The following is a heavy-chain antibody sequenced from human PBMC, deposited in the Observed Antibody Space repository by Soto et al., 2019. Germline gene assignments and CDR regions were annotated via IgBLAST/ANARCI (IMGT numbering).Heavy chain of an antibody. V-gene: IGHV3-30-3*01. Sequence: GGSLRLSCAASGFTFSTYPMHWVRQAPGKGLEWVAVISYDGTNIYYADSVKGRSTISRDNSKNTLYLQMNSLRAEDTAVYYCARDQGYSSGWYLGCPDYWGQGTLVTVSS. CDR2: ISYDGTNI. CDR3: ARDQGYSSGWYLGCPDY. CDR1: GFTFSTYP. J-gene: IGHJ4*02. D-gene: IGHD6-19*01.